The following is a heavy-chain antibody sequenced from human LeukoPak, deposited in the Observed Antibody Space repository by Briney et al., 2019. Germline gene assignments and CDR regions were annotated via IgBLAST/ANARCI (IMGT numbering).Heavy chain of an antibody. V-gene: IGHV3-23*01. J-gene: IGHJ6*03. Sequence: GGSLRLSCAASGFTFDGYAMSWVRQAPGKGLEWVSGISSGGSTYYADSVKGRFTISRDNSKNTLYLQMNSLRAEDTAVYYCAKGVGYYYYMDVWGKGTTVTVSS. CDR1: GFTFDGYA. CDR2: ISSGGST. CDR3: AKGVGYYYYMDV.